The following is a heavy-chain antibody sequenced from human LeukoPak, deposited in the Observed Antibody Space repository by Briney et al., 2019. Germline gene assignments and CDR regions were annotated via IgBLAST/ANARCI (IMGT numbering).Heavy chain of an antibody. CDR1: GGSMNSYY. V-gene: IGHV4-59*01. CDR2: IFYSGST. D-gene: IGHD3-22*01. CDR3: ARGHYYDSNGYYYVRYWLDP. J-gene: IGHJ5*02. Sequence: SETLSLTCSVSGGSMNSYYWNWIRQPPGKGLEWIGDIFYSGSTSYNPSLKSRVTISVDTSKNQFSLKLSSVTAADTAVYYCARGHYYDSNGYYYVRYWLDPWGLGTLVTVSS.